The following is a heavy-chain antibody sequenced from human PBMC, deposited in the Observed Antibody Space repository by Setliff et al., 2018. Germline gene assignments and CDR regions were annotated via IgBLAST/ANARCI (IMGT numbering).Heavy chain of an antibody. CDR1: GGSISSGNYY. J-gene: IGHJ4*02. V-gene: IGHV3-11*01. CDR2: ISSSGSLI. D-gene: IGHD6-19*01. Sequence: LSLTCTVSGGSISSGNYYWGLIRQPPGKGLEWVAYISSSGSLIYYPDSVKGRFTISRDDATNSLYLQMNSLRAEDTAVYYCSTKGVPGTGGQGTLVTVSS. CDR3: STKGVPGT.